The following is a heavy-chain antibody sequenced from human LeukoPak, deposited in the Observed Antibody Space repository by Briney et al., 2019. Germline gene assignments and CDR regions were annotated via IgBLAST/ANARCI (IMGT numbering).Heavy chain of an antibody. Sequence: GASVTVSCTASGYTFTSYGISWVRQAPGQGLEWMGWISAYNGNTNYAQKLQGRVTMTTDTSTSTAYMELRSLRSDDTAVYYCARDPGGDYVYYYGMDVWGQGTTVTVSS. CDR3: ARDPGGDYVYYYGMDV. D-gene: IGHD4-17*01. CDR2: ISAYNGNT. V-gene: IGHV1-18*01. CDR1: GYTFTSYG. J-gene: IGHJ6*02.